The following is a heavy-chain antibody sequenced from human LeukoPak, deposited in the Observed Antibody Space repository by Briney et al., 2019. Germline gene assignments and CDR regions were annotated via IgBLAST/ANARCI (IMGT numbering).Heavy chain of an antibody. CDR2: ITSSSSYI. CDR3: ARELYGSGSYGFDY. CDR1: GFTFSSYS. Sequence: GGSLRLSSAASGFTFSSYSMNWVRQAPGKGLEWVSSITSSSSYIYYADSVKGRFTISRDNAKNSLYPQMNSLRAEDTAVYYCARELYGSGSYGFDYWGQGTLVTVSS. J-gene: IGHJ4*02. D-gene: IGHD3-10*01. V-gene: IGHV3-21*01.